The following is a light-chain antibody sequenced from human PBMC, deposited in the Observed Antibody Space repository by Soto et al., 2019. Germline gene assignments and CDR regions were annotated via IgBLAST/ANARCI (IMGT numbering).Light chain of an antibody. CDR1: SSNIGNNY. Sequence: QSVLTQPPSVSAAPGQKVTISCSGSSSNIGNNYVSWYQQLPGTAPKLLIYDNNKRPSGIPDRFSGSKSGTSATLRITGLQTGDEADYYCGTWDSSLSAYYVFGTGTKVTVL. V-gene: IGLV1-51*01. CDR3: GTWDSSLSAYYV. J-gene: IGLJ1*01. CDR2: DNN.